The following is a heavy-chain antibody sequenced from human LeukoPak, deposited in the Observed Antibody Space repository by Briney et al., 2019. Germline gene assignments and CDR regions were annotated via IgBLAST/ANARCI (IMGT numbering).Heavy chain of an antibody. Sequence: PGGSLRLSCAASGFTFSSYEMNWVRQAPGKGLEWVSYISSGSTIYYADSVKGRFTISRDNAKNSLYLQMNSLRAEDTAVYYCARGGWLQRIDYWGQGTLVTVSS. CDR3: ARGGWLQRIDY. J-gene: IGHJ4*02. V-gene: IGHV3-48*03. D-gene: IGHD5-24*01. CDR1: GFTFSSYE. CDR2: ISSGSTI.